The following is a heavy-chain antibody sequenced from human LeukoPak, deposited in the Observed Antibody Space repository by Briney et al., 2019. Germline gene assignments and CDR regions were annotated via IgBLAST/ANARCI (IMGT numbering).Heavy chain of an antibody. CDR3: ARTTEGGYNYGYFYYYYMDV. D-gene: IGHD5-18*01. Sequence: PSETLSLTCTVSGGSISSYYWSWIRQPPGKGLEWIGYIFYSGTTYYNPSLKSPVTISVDTSKNQFSLKLSSVTAADTAVYYCARTTEGGYNYGYFYYYYMDVWGKGTTVTISS. CDR2: IFYSGTT. CDR1: GGSISSYY. J-gene: IGHJ6*03. V-gene: IGHV4-59*01.